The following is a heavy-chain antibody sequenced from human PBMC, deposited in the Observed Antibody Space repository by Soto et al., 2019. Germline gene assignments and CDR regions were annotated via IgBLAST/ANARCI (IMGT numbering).Heavy chain of an antibody. V-gene: IGHV1-18*01. D-gene: IGHD2-8*01. CDR2: ISAYNGNT. CDR3: AKNGQPPYYYYGLDV. J-gene: IGHJ6*02. CDR1: GYTFTNYG. Sequence: ASVKVSCKASGYTFTNYGISWVRQAPGQGLEWMGWISAYNGNTNYAQKLQGRVSMTIDTSTTTAYMELRSLTSDDTAVYYCAKNGQPPYYYYGLDVWGQGTKVTVSS.